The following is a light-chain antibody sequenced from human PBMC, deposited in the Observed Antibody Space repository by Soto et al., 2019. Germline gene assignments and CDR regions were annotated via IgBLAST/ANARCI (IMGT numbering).Light chain of an antibody. Sequence: EVVLTQSPGTLSLSPGERATLSCRSSQNIRGYELAWYQQKPGQAHRLLIYRGSSRATGIPDRFSGRGSGTDFTLTISRMEPEDLAVYYCQDNGTTAPWTFGPGTKVEIK. CDR2: RGS. CDR3: QDNGTTAPWT. J-gene: IGKJ1*01. CDR1: QNIRGYE. V-gene: IGKV3-20*01.